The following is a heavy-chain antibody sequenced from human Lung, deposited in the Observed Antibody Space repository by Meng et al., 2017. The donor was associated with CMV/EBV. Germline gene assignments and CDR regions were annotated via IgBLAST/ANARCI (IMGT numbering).Heavy chain of an antibody. CDR1: GYTFTGYY. J-gene: IGHJ6*02. CDR3: ARLWGKVVRDMDV. D-gene: IGHD2-2*01. V-gene: IGHV1-2*02. Sequence: ASVXVSXKASGYTFTGYYMHWVRQAPGQGLEWMGWINPNSGGTNYAQKFQGRVTMTRDTSISTAYMELSRLRSDDTAVYYCARLWGKVVRDMDVWGQKTTVTVSS. CDR2: INPNSGGT.